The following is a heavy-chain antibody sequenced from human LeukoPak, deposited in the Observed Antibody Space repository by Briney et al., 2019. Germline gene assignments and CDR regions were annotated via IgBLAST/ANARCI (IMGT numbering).Heavy chain of an antibody. CDR1: GCTISSYY. D-gene: IGHD3-10*01. J-gene: IGHJ4*02. CDR2: IHTSGSN. Sequence: SETLSLTCTVSGCTISSYYWSWIRQPAGKGLEWIGRIHTSGSNDYNPSLKSRVTMSVDTSRNQFSLKLSSVTAADTAVYYCARDTCIYGSSAYYFDYWGQGNLVTVSS. V-gene: IGHV4-4*07. CDR3: ARDTCIYGSSAYYFDY.